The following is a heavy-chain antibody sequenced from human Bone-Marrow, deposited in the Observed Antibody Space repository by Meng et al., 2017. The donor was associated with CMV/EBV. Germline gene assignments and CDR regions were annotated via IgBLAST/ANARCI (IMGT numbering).Heavy chain of an antibody. CDR3: ARGVLFGEAGTVLDY. Sequence: EQSGAEVKKRGASLKGSCKASGYTLTGYYMHWVRQAPGQGLEWMGWIKPNSGGTNYAQKFQGRVTMTRDTSISTAYMELSRLRSDDTAVYYCARGVLFGEAGTVLDYWGQGTLVTVSS. J-gene: IGHJ4*02. CDR2: IKPNSGGT. CDR1: GYTLTGYY. V-gene: IGHV1-2*02. D-gene: IGHD1-7*01.